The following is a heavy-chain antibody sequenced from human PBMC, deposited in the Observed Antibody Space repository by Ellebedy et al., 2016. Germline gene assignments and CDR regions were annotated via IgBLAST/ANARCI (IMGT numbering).Heavy chain of an antibody. CDR1: GFTFSNYW. V-gene: IGHV3-74*01. D-gene: IGHD2-2*01. Sequence: GESLKISXAASGFTFSNYWMHWVRQAPGKGLVWVSRINRDGSRTSYADSVKGRFTISRDHAKSTLYLEMNSLRAEDTAVYYCARGGSRTSLHYYSYYYMDVWGKGATVTVSS. CDR3: ARGGSRTSLHYYSYYYMDV. J-gene: IGHJ6*03. CDR2: INRDGSRT.